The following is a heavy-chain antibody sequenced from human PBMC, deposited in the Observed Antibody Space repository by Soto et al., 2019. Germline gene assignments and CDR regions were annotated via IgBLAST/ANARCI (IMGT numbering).Heavy chain of an antibody. J-gene: IGHJ4*02. CDR1: GYTFTSYG. CDR3: AFSSESGITIFGVALDD. CDR2: ISAYNGNT. D-gene: IGHD3-3*01. Sequence: ASVKVSCKASGYTFTSYGISWVRQAPGQGLEWMGWISAYNGNTNYAQKLQGRVTMTTDTSTSTAYMELRSLRSDDTAVYYCAFSSESGITIFGVALDDWGQGTLVTVSS. V-gene: IGHV1-18*01.